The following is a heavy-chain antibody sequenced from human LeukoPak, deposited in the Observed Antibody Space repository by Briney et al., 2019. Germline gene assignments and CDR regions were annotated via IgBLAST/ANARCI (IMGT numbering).Heavy chain of an antibody. Sequence: PSDTLSLTCSVSGGSISYYYWSWFRQPPGKGLEWIGYIYYSGSANYNPSLKSRVTISVDMSKNQFSLKLTSVTAADTAMYYCARHSRDYPHNWFDPWGQGTLVTVSS. CDR3: ARHSRDYPHNWFDP. CDR1: GGSISYYY. J-gene: IGHJ5*02. V-gene: IGHV4-59*08. CDR2: IYYSGSA. D-gene: IGHD4-17*01.